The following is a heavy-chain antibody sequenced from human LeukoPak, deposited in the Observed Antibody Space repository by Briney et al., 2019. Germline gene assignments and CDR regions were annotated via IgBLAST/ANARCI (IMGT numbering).Heavy chain of an antibody. CDR3: ARERGYYGSGSYGYYYYGMDV. J-gene: IGHJ6*02. CDR2: IYSGGST. D-gene: IGHD3-10*01. CDR1: GFTVSTNY. V-gene: IGHV3-66*01. Sequence: GGSLRLSCAASGFTVSTNYMSWVRQAPGKGVEWGSVIYSGGSTYYADSVKGRFTISRDNSKNTLYLQMNSLSAEDTAVYYCARERGYYGSGSYGYYYYGMDVWGQGTTVTVSS.